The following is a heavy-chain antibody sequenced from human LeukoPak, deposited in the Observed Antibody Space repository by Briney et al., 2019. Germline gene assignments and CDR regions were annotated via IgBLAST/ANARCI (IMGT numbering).Heavy chain of an antibody. CDR3: ARDIAAAGYFDY. J-gene: IGHJ4*02. CDR1: GYTFTSYG. CDR2: IIPILGIA. V-gene: IGHV1-69*04. D-gene: IGHD6-13*01. Sequence: SVKVSCKASGYTFTSYGISWVRQAPGQGLEWMGRIIPILGIANYAQKFQGRVTITADKSTSTAYMELSSLRSEDTAVYYCARDIAAAGYFDYWGQGTLVTVSS.